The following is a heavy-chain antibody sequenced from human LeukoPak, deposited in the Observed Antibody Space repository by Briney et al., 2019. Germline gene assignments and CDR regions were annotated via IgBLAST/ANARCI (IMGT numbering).Heavy chain of an antibody. CDR1: GFIFSGYW. CDR3: ARSWDI. CDR2: IKTDGTTT. V-gene: IGHV3-74*01. J-gene: IGHJ3*02. Sequence: GGSLRLSCAGSGFIFSGYWMHWVRQAPGKGLMWVSRIKTDGTTTYYADSVKGRFTVSRDNAKNTLYLQMNSLRDDDTAVYYCARSWDIWGQGTMVTVSS.